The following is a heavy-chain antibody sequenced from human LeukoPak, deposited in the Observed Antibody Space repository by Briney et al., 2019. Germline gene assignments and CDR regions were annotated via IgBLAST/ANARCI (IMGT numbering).Heavy chain of an antibody. V-gene: IGHV3-30*01. D-gene: IGHD1-26*01. Sequence: GGSLRLSCAASGFIFRSYPMHWVRQAPGKGLEWVAVVSYDGSGENYADSVNGRFTISRDNSKNTLYLQMNSLRAEDTGVFYCARDGVGTAFDLWGQGTMVTVSS. J-gene: IGHJ3*01. CDR2: VSYDGSGE. CDR3: ARDGVGTAFDL. CDR1: GFIFRSYP.